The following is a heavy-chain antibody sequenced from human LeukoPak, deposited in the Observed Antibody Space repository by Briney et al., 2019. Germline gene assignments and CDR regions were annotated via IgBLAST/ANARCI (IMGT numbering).Heavy chain of an antibody. J-gene: IGHJ4*02. D-gene: IGHD3-10*01. V-gene: IGHV3-7*05. CDR3: ARISGSGSYYGPFDY. Sequence: GGSLRLSCAASGFTFSNYWVTWVRQAPGKGLEWVANIKQDGTEKYYVDSVKGRFTISRDNAKNSLFLQMNSLRAEDTAVYYCARISGSGSYYGPFDYWGQGTLVTVSS. CDR1: GFTFSNYW. CDR2: IKQDGTEK.